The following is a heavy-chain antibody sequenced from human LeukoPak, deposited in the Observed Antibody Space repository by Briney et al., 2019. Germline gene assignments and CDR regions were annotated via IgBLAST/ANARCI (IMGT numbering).Heavy chain of an antibody. V-gene: IGHV3-23*01. CDR1: GFTFSSYA. Sequence: GGSLRLSCAASGFTFSSYAMSWVRQAPGKGLEWVSAISGSGGSTYYADSVKGRFTISRDNSKNTPYLQMNSLRAEDTAVYYCAKGDEVAAAAANWFDPWGQGTLVTVSS. D-gene: IGHD6-13*01. J-gene: IGHJ5*02. CDR2: ISGSGGST. CDR3: AKGDEVAAAAANWFDP.